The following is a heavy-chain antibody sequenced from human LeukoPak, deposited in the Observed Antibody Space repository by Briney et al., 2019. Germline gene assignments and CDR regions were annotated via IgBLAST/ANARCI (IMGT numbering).Heavy chain of an antibody. V-gene: IGHV1-18*01. D-gene: IGHD3-22*01. Sequence: GASVKVSCKASGYTFTSYDINWVRQATGQGLEWMGWINPNSGNTNYAQKLQGRVTMTTDTSTSTAYMELRSLRSDDTAVYYCARQIHYYDSSGFDSDAFDIWGQGTMVTVSS. CDR1: GYTFTSYD. CDR2: INPNSGNT. J-gene: IGHJ3*02. CDR3: ARQIHYYDSSGFDSDAFDI.